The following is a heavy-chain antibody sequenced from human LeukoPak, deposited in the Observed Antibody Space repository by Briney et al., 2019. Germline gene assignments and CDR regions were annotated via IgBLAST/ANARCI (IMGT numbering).Heavy chain of an antibody. Sequence: GESLKISCKGSGYSFTSYWIGWVRQMPGKGLEWMGIIYPGDSDTRYSPSFQGQVTISADKSISTAYLQWSSLKASDTAMYYCARSLGSHNYQPHCFDYWGREPWSPSPQ. CDR1: GYSFTSYW. J-gene: IGHJ4*02. CDR2: IYPGDSDT. D-gene: IGHD5-24*01. V-gene: IGHV5-51*01. CDR3: ARSLGSHNYQPHCFDY.